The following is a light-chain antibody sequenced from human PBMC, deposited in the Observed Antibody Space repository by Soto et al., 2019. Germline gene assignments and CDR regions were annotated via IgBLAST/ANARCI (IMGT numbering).Light chain of an antibody. J-gene: IGLJ1*01. CDR1: SSDVGSYTL. Sequence: QSSMAQPASVSGSPGQSITISCTGTSSDVGSYTLVSWYQPHPGKAPKLMIYEVSNRPSGVSNRFSGSKSGNTASLSISWLQAEDEADYYCCSYAGSSTYVFGTGTKVTVL. CDR3: CSYAGSSTYV. V-gene: IGLV2-23*02. CDR2: EVS.